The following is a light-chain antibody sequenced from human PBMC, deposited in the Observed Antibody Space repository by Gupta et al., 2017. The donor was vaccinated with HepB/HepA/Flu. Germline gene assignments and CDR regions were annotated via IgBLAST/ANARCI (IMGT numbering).Light chain of an antibody. Sequence: QSVLTQPPSASVAPGQRVTISCSGTRSKIGRVSVSWYQHVPGTAPKLLIYGNSQRPSGVSDRFSGSNSDTSASLAISGLRPEDAAVYYCAAWDDSLNVLVFGGGTKLTV. CDR2: GNS. V-gene: IGLV1-44*01. CDR3: AAWDDSLNVLV. CDR1: RSKIGRVS. J-gene: IGLJ2*01.